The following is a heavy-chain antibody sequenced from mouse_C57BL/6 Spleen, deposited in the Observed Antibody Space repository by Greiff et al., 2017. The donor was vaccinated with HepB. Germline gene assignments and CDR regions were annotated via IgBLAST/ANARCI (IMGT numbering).Heavy chain of an antibody. D-gene: IGHD3-2*01. Sequence: VQLQQSGPELVKPGASVKISCKASGYAFSSSWMNWVKQRPGKGLEWIGRIYPGDGDTNYNGKFKGKATLTADKSSSTAYMQLSSLTSEDSAVYFCARWGRQPWYFDVWGTGTTVTVSS. CDR2: IYPGDGDT. J-gene: IGHJ1*03. CDR3: ARWGRQPWYFDV. CDR1: GYAFSSSW. V-gene: IGHV1-82*01.